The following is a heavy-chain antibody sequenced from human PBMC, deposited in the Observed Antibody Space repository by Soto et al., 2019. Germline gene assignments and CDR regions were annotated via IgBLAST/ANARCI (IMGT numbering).Heavy chain of an antibody. CDR3: ARGPVVTPFVDY. CDR2: IYYSGST. V-gene: IGHV4-61*01. D-gene: IGHD2-21*02. CDR1: GGSVTSGNYY. Sequence: PSETLSLTCTVSGGSVTSGNYYWSWIRQPPGKGLEWIGHIYYSGSTNYNPSLKSRVTISVDASKNQFSLKLSSVTAAGTAIYYCARGPVVTPFVDYWGQGTLVTVSS. J-gene: IGHJ4*02.